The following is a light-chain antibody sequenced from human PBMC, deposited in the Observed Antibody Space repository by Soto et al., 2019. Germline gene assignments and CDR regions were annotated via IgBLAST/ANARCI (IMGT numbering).Light chain of an antibody. J-gene: IGKJ4*01. CDR2: AAS. CDR1: QGIRSW. Sequence: DIQMTQSPSSVSASVGDRVTITCRASQGIRSWLAWYQQNPGKAPKLLIYAASRWQSGVPSRFRGSGSGTDFTLTISRLQPEDSATYYGQEANSFPLTFGGGTKVEIK. V-gene: IGKV1-12*01. CDR3: QEANSFPLT.